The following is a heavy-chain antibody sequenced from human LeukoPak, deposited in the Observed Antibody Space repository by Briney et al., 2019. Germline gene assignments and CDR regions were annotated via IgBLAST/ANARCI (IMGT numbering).Heavy chain of an antibody. CDR1: GFTINSNA. J-gene: IGHJ4*02. Sequence: PWGSLRLSCAASGFTINSNAMNWVRQAPGKGLEWVSAVRGSDAGTSYADSVKGRFTISRDNSKNTLYLQMNSLRAEDTAVYYCAKNRGGSYYSGSDYWGQGTLVTVSS. CDR3: AKNRGGSYYSGSDY. V-gene: IGHV3-23*01. D-gene: IGHD1-26*01. CDR2: VRGSDAGT.